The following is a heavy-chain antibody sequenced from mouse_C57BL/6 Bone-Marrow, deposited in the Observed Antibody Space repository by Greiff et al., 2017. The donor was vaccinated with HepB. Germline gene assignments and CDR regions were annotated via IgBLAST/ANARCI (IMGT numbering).Heavy chain of an antibody. CDR2: IDPETGGT. CDR3: TPDYYDSSQGDPMDY. CDR1: GYTFTDYE. V-gene: IGHV1-15*01. Sequence: QVQLQQSGAELVRPGASVTLSCKASGYTFTDYEMHWVKQTPVHGLEWIGAIDPETGGTAYNQKFKGKAILTADKSSSTAYMELRSLTSEDSAVYYCTPDYYDSSQGDPMDYWGQGTSVTVSS. D-gene: IGHD1-1*01. J-gene: IGHJ4*01.